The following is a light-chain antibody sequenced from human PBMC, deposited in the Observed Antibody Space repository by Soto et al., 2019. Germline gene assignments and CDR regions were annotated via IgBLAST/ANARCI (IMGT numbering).Light chain of an antibody. CDR3: QSFDSSLSWL. CDR2: GSS. V-gene: IGLV1-40*01. J-gene: IGLJ3*02. CDR1: SSNIGAGYD. Sequence: QSVLTQPPSVSGAPGQRVTISCTGSSSNIGAGYDVHWYQQLPGTAPKLLIYGSSNRPSGVPDRFSGSKSGTSASLAITGLQADDEADYYCQSFDSSLSWLFSGGTKLTVL.